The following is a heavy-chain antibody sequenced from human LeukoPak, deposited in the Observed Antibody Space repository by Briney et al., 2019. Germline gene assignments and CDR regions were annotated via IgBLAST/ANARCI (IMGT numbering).Heavy chain of an antibody. Sequence: SETLSLTCTVSGGSISSYYWSWTRQPPGKGLEWIGYIYYSGSTNYNPSLKSRVTISVDTSKNQFSLKLSSVTAADTAVYYCARGPPLFDPWGQGTLVAVSS. CDR2: IYYSGST. V-gene: IGHV4-59*01. J-gene: IGHJ5*02. CDR1: GGSISSYY. CDR3: ARGPPLFDP.